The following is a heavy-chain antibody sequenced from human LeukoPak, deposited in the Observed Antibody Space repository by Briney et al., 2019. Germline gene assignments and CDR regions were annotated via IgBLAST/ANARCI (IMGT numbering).Heavy chain of an antibody. CDR3: ARWACSSTSCYNDY. CDR1: GFTFSSYS. D-gene: IGHD2-2*02. V-gene: IGHV3-53*01. J-gene: IGHJ4*02. CDR2: IYSGGST. Sequence: PGGSLRLSCAASGFTFSSYSMNWVRQAPGKGLEWVSVIYSGGSTYYADSVKGRFTISRDNSKNTLYLQMNSLRAEDTAVYYCARWACSSTSCYNDYWGQGTLVTVSS.